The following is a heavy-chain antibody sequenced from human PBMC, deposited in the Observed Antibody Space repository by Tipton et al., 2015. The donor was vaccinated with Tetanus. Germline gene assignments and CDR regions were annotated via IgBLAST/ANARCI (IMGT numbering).Heavy chain of an antibody. Sequence: GLVKPSQPLSLTCTVSGGSISSGGYYWSWIRQRPGKGLEWIGDIYSSGSTYSNPSLKGRVPISVDTSKNQFSLRLNSVTAADTAVYYCARDQARGARGWNYFDYWGLGTLVTVSS. CDR2: IYSSGST. V-gene: IGHV4-31*03. D-gene: IGHD1-26*01. CDR1: GGSISSGGYY. CDR3: ARDQARGARGWNYFDY. J-gene: IGHJ4*02.